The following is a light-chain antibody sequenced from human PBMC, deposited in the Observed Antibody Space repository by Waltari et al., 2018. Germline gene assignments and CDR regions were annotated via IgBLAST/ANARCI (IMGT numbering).Light chain of an antibody. CDR1: QSVRSY. V-gene: IGKV3-11*01. Sequence: EILLTQSPVHLSVSPGEKATLSCKASQSVRSYLAWYQQKPGQAPRLLIYDASNRASGIPARFSGSGSGTDFTLTISNVEPEDFAVYYCQQRHDWPLNFGGGTKLEIK. CDR2: DAS. CDR3: QQRHDWPLN. J-gene: IGKJ4*01.